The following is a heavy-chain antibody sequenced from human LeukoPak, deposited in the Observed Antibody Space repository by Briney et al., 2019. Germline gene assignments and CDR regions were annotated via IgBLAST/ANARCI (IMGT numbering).Heavy chain of an antibody. V-gene: IGHV4-4*02. J-gene: IGHJ4*02. CDR1: GGSISSSNW. D-gene: IGHD3-10*01. Sequence: SETLSLTCTVSGGSISSSNWWSWVRQPPGKGLEWIGEIYHSGSTNYNPSLKSRVTISVDKSKNQFSLKLSSVTAADTAVYYCARGPRNFLWFGELSLDYWGQGTLVTVSS. CDR3: ARGPRNFLWFGELSLDY. CDR2: IYHSGST.